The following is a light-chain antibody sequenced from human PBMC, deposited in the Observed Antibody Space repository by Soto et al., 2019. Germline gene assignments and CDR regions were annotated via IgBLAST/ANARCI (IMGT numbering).Light chain of an antibody. J-gene: IGKJ1*01. CDR3: HQYGSSSWT. CDR2: GAS. V-gene: IGKV3-20*01. Sequence: EIVLSQSPGTLSLSPWERATLSCRASQSVGSSYLAWYQQKPGQAPRLLIYGASSRATGIPDRFSGSGSGTDFTLTISRLEPEDFAVYYCHQYGSSSWTFGQGTKVDIK. CDR1: QSVGSSY.